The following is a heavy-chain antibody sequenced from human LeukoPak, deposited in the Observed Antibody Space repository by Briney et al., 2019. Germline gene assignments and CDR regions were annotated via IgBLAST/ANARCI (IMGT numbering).Heavy chain of an antibody. D-gene: IGHD5-18*01. CDR2: IYYSGST. CDR1: GGSISSYY. V-gene: IGHV4-59*01. J-gene: IGHJ4*02. Sequence: PSETLSLTCTVSGGSISSYYWSWIRQPPGKGLEWIGYIYYSGSTTYNPSLKSRVTISVDTSKNQFSLKLSSVTAADTAVYYCARSGYSYGYISYYFDYWGQGALVTVSS. CDR3: ARSGYSYGYISYYFDY.